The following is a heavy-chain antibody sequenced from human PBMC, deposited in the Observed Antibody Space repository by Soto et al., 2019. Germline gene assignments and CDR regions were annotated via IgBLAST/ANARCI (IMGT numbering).Heavy chain of an antibody. CDR3: AKDFTGWLAHWGWFDF. V-gene: IGHV3-23*01. D-gene: IGHD6-19*01. CDR1: GFTFSSYA. CDR2: ISGSGGST. Sequence: GGSLRLSCAASGFTFSSYAMSWVRQAPGKGLEWVSAISGSGGSTYYADSVKGRFTISRDNSKNTLYLQMNSLRAEDTAVYYCAKDFTGWLAHWGWFDFCGQGTLVTVSS. J-gene: IGHJ5*01.